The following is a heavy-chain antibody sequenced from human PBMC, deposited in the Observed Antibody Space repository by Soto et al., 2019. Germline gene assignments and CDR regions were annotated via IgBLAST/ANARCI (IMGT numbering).Heavy chain of an antibody. CDR3: ARDPYDILTGYGMDV. J-gene: IGHJ6*02. CDR1: GVTFSSYG. V-gene: IGHV3-33*01. Sequence: PXGSLRLSCAAAGVTFSSYGMHWVRQAPGKGLEWVAVIWYDGSNKYYADSVKGRFTISRDNSKNTLYLQMNSLRAEDTAVYYCARDPYDILTGYGMDVWGQGTTVTVSS. D-gene: IGHD3-9*01. CDR2: IWYDGSNK.